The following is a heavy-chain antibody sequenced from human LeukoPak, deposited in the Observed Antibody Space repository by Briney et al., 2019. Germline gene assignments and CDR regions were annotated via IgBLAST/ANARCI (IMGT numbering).Heavy chain of an antibody. CDR1: GFTVSTNY. J-gene: IGHJ4*02. CDR3: ARGSAYSH. V-gene: IGHV3-66*02. CDR2: IYSGGST. Sequence: PGGCLRLSCAADGFTVSTNYMSWVRQARGKGLEWVSVIYSGGSTYYADSVKGRFPISRDNSKNLLYLQMNSLRAQDTAVYYCARGSAYSHWGQGTLVAVSS. D-gene: IGHD3-22*01.